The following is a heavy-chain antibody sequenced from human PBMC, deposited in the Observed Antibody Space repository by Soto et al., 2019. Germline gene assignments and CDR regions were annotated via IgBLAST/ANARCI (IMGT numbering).Heavy chain of an antibody. CDR2: ISGYNGDT. CDR1: GYTFNTYS. J-gene: IGHJ6*02. Sequence: ASVKVSCKASGYTFNTYSISWVRQAPGQGLEWMGWISGYNGDTHYAQKFQGRVTMATDKSTSTAYMELRSLRSDDTAMYYCARAAAATTYYYYYGMDVWGQGTTVTVSS. CDR3: ARAAAATTYYYYYGMDV. V-gene: IGHV1-18*01. D-gene: IGHD6-13*01.